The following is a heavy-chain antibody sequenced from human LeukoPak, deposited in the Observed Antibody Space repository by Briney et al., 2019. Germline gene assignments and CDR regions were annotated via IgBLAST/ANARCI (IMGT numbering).Heavy chain of an antibody. CDR2: ISSNGGST. D-gene: IGHD3-10*01. V-gene: IGHV3-64D*06. Sequence: PGGSLRLSCSASGFTFSSYAMHWVRQAPGKGLEYVSAISSNGGSTYYADSVKGRFTISRDNSKNTLYLQMSSLRAEDTAVYYCVKLGGYYGSGTHYYDYWGQGTLVTVSS. J-gene: IGHJ4*02. CDR1: GFTFSSYA. CDR3: VKLGGYYGSGTHYYDY.